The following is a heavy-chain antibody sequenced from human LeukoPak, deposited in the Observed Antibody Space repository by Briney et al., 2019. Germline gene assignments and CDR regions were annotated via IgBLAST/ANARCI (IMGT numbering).Heavy chain of an antibody. CDR1: GFTFEDYG. Sequence: GGSLRLSCTASGFTFEDYGMNWVRQAPGKGLEGVPGINWNGGSTICADSVKGRFTISRDTAGNCLFLQMNSVRAEDTALYYCARVRVLWDLDHAFDICRQGTMVTVSS. J-gene: IGHJ3*02. D-gene: IGHD1-26*01. CDR3: ARVRVLWDLDHAFDI. CDR2: INWNGGST. V-gene: IGHV3-20*04.